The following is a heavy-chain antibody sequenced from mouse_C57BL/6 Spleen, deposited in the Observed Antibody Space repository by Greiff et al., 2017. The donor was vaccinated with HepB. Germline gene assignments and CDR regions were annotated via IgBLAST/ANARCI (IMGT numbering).Heavy chain of an antibody. CDR3: ARYDGYYGFAY. J-gene: IGHJ3*01. CDR2: ISDGGSYT. V-gene: IGHV5-4*03. CDR1: GFTFSSYA. Sequence: DVKLVESGGGLVKPGGSLKLSCAASGFTFSSYAMSWVRQTPEKRLEWVATISDGGSYTYYPDNVKGRFTISRDNAKNNLYLQMSHLKSEDTAMYYCARYDGYYGFAYWGQGTLVTVSA. D-gene: IGHD2-3*01.